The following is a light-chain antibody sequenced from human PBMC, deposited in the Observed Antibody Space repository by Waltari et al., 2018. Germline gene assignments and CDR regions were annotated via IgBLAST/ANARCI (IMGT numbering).Light chain of an antibody. J-gene: IGLJ1*01. CDR1: SPHIGINS. Sequence: QSVLTQPPSVSAAPGQMVSISCSGSSPHIGINSVSWYQKLPETAPKLLIYANFQRPSGIPHRFYGSKSGTSATLDITGPQTGDEGDYYCATWDSSLSAGVFGTGTKVTVL. CDR2: ANF. V-gene: IGLV1-51*01. CDR3: ATWDSSLSAGV.